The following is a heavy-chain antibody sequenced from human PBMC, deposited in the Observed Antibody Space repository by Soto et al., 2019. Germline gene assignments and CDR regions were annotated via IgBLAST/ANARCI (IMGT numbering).Heavy chain of an antibody. Sequence: QLQESGPGLVKPSQTLSLTCSVSGDSINNDGYYWTWIRQHPGKGLEWIGYIYYSGSAYYNPSLKSRVTISADTSKNQFSLQLTSVTAADPAVYYCATSRINRPDWFDSWGQGALLTVSS. V-gene: IGHV4-31*03. J-gene: IGHJ5*01. CDR2: IYYSGSA. CDR3: ATSRINRPDWFDS. CDR1: GDSINNDGYY.